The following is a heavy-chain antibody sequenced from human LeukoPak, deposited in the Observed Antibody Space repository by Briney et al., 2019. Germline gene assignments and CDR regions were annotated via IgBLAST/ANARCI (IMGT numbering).Heavy chain of an antibody. J-gene: IGHJ4*02. Sequence: ASVNVSCKGSGYSFTSYWIGWVRQMPGKGLEWMGIIYPGKSETRYSPSFQGQVTISADKSISTAYLQWSSLKASDTAMYYCARWDYHDSSGQKGGDWGQGTLVTVSS. CDR1: GYSFTSYW. V-gene: IGHV5-51*01. D-gene: IGHD3-22*01. CDR3: ARWDYHDSSGQKGGD. CDR2: IYPGKSET.